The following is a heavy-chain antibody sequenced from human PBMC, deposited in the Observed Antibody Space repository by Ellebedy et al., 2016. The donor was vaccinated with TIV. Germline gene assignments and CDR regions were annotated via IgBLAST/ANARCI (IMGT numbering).Heavy chain of an antibody. D-gene: IGHD6-6*01. CDR2: IYYSGST. CDR1: GGSISSGGYY. Sequence: SETLSLTXTVSGGSISSGGYYWSWIRQHPGKGLEWIGYIYYSGSTYYNPSLKSRVTISVDTSKNQFSLKLSSVTAADTAVYYCARGQFPSRAAHGSLHSKHSDAFDIWGQGTMVTVSS. CDR3: ARGQFPSRAAHGSLHSKHSDAFDI. V-gene: IGHV4-31*03. J-gene: IGHJ3*02.